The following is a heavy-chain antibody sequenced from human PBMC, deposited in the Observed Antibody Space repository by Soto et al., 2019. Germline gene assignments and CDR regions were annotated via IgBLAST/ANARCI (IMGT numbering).Heavy chain of an antibody. D-gene: IGHD2-15*01. V-gene: IGHV1-69*06. CDR1: GGTFSSYA. J-gene: IGHJ4*02. CDR3: ARGSIGFCTGGSCYSLDH. CDR2: IIPIFGTA. Sequence: SVKVSCKASGGTFSSYAITWVRQAPGQGLEWMGGIIPIFGTANYAQKFQGRVTVTADKSTSTAYMELSSLRSEDTAVYYCARGSIGFCTGGSCYSLDHWGLGTLVTVFS.